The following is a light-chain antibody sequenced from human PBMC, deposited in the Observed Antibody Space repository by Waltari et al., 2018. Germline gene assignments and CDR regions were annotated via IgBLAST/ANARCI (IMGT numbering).Light chain of an antibody. V-gene: IGLV2-14*01. CDR2: EVT. CDR1: SSEVGGYTY. Sequence: QSALTQPASVYGSPGQSITISCTGTSSEVGGYTYVSGYKQHPGKAPKVMIYEVTNRPSGVSHRFSGSKSDNTASLTISGLQAEDEADYYCTSFTSSNTWVFGGGTKLTVL. CDR3: TSFTSSNTWV. J-gene: IGLJ3*02.